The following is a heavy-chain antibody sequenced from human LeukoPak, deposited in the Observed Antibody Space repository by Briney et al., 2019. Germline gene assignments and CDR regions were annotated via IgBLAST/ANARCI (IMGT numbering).Heavy chain of an antibody. Sequence: SVKVSCKASGGTFSSYAISWVRQAPGQGLEWMGGIIPIFGTANYAQKFQGRVTITADKSTSTAYMELSSLRSEDTAVYYCARAIAGRPKRGYYYYMDVWGKGTTVTVSS. D-gene: IGHD6-6*01. CDR1: GGTFSSYA. CDR2: IIPIFGTA. V-gene: IGHV1-69*06. CDR3: ARAIAGRPKRGYYYYMDV. J-gene: IGHJ6*03.